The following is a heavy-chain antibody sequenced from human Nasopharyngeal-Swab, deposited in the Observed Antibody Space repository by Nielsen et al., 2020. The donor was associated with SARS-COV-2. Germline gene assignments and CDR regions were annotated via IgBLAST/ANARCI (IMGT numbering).Heavy chain of an antibody. CDR3: ARDRGFDGYYYMDV. Sequence: GGSLRLSCAPPGFTFSSYRMNWVPQAPGKGLEWVSSISSSSSYIYYADSVKGRFTISRDNAKNSLYLQMNSLRAEDTAVYYCARDRGFDGYYYMDVWGKGTTVTVSS. CDR2: ISSSSSYI. V-gene: IGHV3-21*04. CDR1: GFTFSSYR. J-gene: IGHJ6*03. D-gene: IGHD3-10*01.